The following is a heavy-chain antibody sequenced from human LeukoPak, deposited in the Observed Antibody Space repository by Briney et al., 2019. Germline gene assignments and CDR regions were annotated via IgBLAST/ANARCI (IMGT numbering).Heavy chain of an antibody. Sequence: GGSLRLSCAASGFTVSTYAMHWVRQAPGEGLEWVAVISSDARTYYYADSVKGRFTISRDNSGNTLYLQMNSLRPEDTAVCYCARGDFGKCRFFDYWGQGTLVTVSS. CDR3: ARGDFGKCRFFDY. V-gene: IGHV3-30*04. CDR1: GFTVSTYA. D-gene: IGHD3-3*01. J-gene: IGHJ4*02. CDR2: ISSDARTY.